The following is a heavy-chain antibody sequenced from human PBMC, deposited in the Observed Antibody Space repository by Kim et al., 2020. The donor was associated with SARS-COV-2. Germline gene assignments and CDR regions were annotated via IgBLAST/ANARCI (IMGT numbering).Heavy chain of an antibody. D-gene: IGHD3-22*01. Sequence: SQTLSLTCTVSGGSISSSSYYWGWIRQPPGKGLEWIGSIYYSGSTYYNPSLKSRVTISVDTSKNQFSLKLSSVTAADTAVYYCARHLTITMIVVVTLPGWFDPWGQGTLVTVSS. CDR1: GGSISSSSYY. CDR3: ARHLTITMIVVVTLPGWFDP. J-gene: IGHJ5*02. V-gene: IGHV4-39*01. CDR2: IYYSGST.